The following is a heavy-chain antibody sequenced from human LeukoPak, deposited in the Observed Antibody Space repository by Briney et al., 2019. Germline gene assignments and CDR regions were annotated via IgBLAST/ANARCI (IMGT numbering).Heavy chain of an antibody. CDR3: VKVGGGGGWYWSP. J-gene: IGHJ5*02. D-gene: IGHD6-19*01. CDR1: GLTCSSYV. CDR2: ISDSGDDT. Sequence: GGSLILPWTGSGLTCSSYVMSWVRQAPGKRLEWDSGISDSGDDTDYADSVKGRFTISRDNSKNTLFLQMNILRVEDTAVYYCVKVGGGGGWYWSPWGQGTLVTVSS. V-gene: IGHV3-23*01.